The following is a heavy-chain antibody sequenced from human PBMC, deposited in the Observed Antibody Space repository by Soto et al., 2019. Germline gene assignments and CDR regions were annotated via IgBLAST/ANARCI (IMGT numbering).Heavy chain of an antibody. CDR2: VFYTGRA. V-gene: IGHV4-59*01. Sequence: QVQLQESGPGLVEASETLSLTCTVSGGSLGSYYWSWIRQPPGTGLEWIVYVFYTGRANYNASLKSRVSISLATSNYQFSLKLSSVTAADTAVYYCARDGDGRMTTNPYYYNGMDVWGPGTTVTVSS. CDR3: ARDGDGRMTTNPYYYNGMDV. CDR1: GGSLGSYY. J-gene: IGHJ6*02. D-gene: IGHD4-4*01.